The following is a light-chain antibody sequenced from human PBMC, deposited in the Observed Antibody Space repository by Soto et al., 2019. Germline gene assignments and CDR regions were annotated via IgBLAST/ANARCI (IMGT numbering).Light chain of an antibody. CDR3: QQYKNGWT. Sequence: EMKRSEGRLSVYQGKSATLSCRASQNIGNKVGWYQQKPGQAPRLLIYGASTRATGIPVRFSGSGSGTEFTLTISSLQSEDVPVYCSQQYKNGWTGGQGTKVDIK. CDR1: QNIGNK. V-gene: IGKV3-15*01. CDR2: GAS. J-gene: IGKJ1*01.